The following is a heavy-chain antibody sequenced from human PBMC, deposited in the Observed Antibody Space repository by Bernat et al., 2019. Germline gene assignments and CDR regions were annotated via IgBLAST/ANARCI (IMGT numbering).Heavy chain of an antibody. V-gene: IGHV3-30*18. CDR3: AKDSAGSTFSYGMDV. CDR1: GFTFSTFG. Sequence: QVQLVESGGGVVQPGRSLRLSCAASGFTFSTFGIHWVRQAPGKGLEWVAVISYDGSNKYYADSVKGRFTISRDNSKNTLYLEMDSLRPEDTAVYSCAKDSAGSTFSYGMDVWGQGTTVTVSS. CDR2: ISYDGSNK. J-gene: IGHJ6*02. D-gene: IGHD1-7*01.